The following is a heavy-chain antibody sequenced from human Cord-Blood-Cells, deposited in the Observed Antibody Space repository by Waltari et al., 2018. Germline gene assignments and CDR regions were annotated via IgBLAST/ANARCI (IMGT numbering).Heavy chain of an antibody. J-gene: IGHJ4*02. CDR1: GFTVSGNY. CDR3: ARESSFDY. Sequence: EVQLVESGGGLIQPGGSLRLSCAASGFTVSGNYMSWVRRAPGKVLEWGEVIYGGCSTYYAASVKGRVTLSSYKLKNAVYLELNSRRAEDTAVYDCARESSFDYWGQGTLVTVAS. V-gene: IGHV3-53*01. CDR2: IYGGCST. D-gene: IGHD6-13*01.